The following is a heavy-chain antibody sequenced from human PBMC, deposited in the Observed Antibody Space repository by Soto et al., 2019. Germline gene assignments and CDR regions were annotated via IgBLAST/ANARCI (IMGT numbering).Heavy chain of an antibody. J-gene: IGHJ5*02. CDR2: IIPIFGTA. CDR1: GGTFSSYA. CDR3: ARGDSSSWYPFEWFDP. Sequence: SVKVSCKASGGTFSSYAISWVRQAPGQGLEWMGGIIPIFGTANCAQKFRGRVTITADESTSTAYMELSSLRSEDTAVYYCARGDSSSWYPFEWFDPWGQGTLVTVSS. D-gene: IGHD6-13*01. V-gene: IGHV1-69*13.